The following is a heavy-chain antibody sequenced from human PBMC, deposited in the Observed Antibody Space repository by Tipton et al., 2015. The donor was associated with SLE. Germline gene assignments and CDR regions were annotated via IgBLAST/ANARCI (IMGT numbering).Heavy chain of an antibody. CDR2: IFYSGNS. CDR1: GGSIRSNYHY. Sequence: TLSLTCTVSGGSIRSNYHYWGWIRQTPGKGLEWIGSIFYSGNSNYNPSLKSRVTISVDTSKNEFSLKLNSVSAADTAVYYCARRTRAAAGRIFDSWGQGRLVTVSS. J-gene: IGHJ4*02. CDR3: ARRTRAAAGRIFDS. D-gene: IGHD6-13*01. V-gene: IGHV4-39*07.